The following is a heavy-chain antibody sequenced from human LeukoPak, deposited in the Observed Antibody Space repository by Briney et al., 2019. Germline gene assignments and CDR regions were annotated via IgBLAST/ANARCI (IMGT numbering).Heavy chain of an antibody. V-gene: IGHV1-18*01. CDR1: GYPFIRFG. CDR3: ARDHEDVYGSGSYKL. CDR2: ISAYNGKT. Sequence: ASVKVSCKAAGYPFIRFGISWVRQAPGQGLEWMGWISAYNGKTEFAQRFQDRVTMTTDTSTTTAYMELRSLRSDDTAMYYCARDHEDVYGSGSYKLWGQGTRVTVSS. D-gene: IGHD3-10*01. J-gene: IGHJ4*02.